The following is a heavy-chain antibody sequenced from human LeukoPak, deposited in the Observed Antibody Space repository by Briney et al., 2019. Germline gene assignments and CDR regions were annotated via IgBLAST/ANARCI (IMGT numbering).Heavy chain of an antibody. D-gene: IGHD2-2*01. CDR3: ARYCSSTSCYAGSFDY. CDR2: IYSGGST. V-gene: IGHV3-66*01. CDR1: GFTVSSNY. Sequence: GGSLRLSCAASGFTVSSNYMSWVRQAPGKGLEWVSVIYSGGSTYYADSVKGRFTISRDNSKNTLYLQMNRLRAEDTAVYYCARYCSSTSCYAGSFDYWGQGTLVTVSS. J-gene: IGHJ4*02.